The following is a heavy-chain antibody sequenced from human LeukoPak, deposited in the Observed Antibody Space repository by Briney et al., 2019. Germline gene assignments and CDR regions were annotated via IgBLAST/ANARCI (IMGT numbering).Heavy chain of an antibody. D-gene: IGHD3-16*01. Sequence: GRSLRLSCAASGFTFSSYTIHWVRQPPGKGLEWVAVISFDGNNKYYADSVKGRFTISRDNSKNTLYLQMNSLRAEDTAVYYCAREELGSSLGFDPWGQGTLVTVSS. CDR1: GFTFSSYT. CDR2: ISFDGNNK. CDR3: AREELGSSLGFDP. V-gene: IGHV3-30-3*01. J-gene: IGHJ5*02.